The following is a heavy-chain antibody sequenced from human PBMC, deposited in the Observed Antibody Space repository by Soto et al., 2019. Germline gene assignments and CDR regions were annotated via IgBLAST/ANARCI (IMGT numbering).Heavy chain of an antibody. D-gene: IGHD3-3*01. Sequence: EVQLLESGGGLVQPGGSLRLSCAASGFTFSSYAMSWVRQAPGKGLEWVSAISGSGGSTYYADSVKGRFTISRDNSKNSLYLQMNSLRAEDTAVYYCARDLLFWSDSYYYYGMDVWGQGTTVTVSS. CDR3: ARDLLFWSDSYYYYGMDV. CDR2: ISGSGGST. V-gene: IGHV3-23*01. J-gene: IGHJ6*02. CDR1: GFTFSSYA.